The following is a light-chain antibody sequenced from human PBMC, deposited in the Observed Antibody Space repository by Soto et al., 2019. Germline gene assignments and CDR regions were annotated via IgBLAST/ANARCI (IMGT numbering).Light chain of an antibody. CDR2: DAY. J-gene: IGKJ4*01. CDR1: QSISSW. CDR3: QQYNSYSLT. Sequence: DIQMPQSPSTLSASVGDRVPITCRASQSISSWLAWYQQKPGKAPKILIYDAYSLESGVPSRFSGSGSGTEFTLTISSLQPDDFATYYCQQYNSYSLTFGGGTKVDIK. V-gene: IGKV1-5*01.